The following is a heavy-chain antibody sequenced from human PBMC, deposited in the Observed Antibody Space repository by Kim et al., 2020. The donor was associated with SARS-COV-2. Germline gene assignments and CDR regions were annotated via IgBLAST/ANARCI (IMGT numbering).Heavy chain of an antibody. Sequence: PSLKCRVTTSVDPSKNQFALKLSSVTAADTAVYYCARDLSQVVAHDAFDIWGQGTMVTVSS. D-gene: IGHD3-22*01. CDR3: ARDLSQVVAHDAFDI. J-gene: IGHJ3*02. V-gene: IGHV4-31*02.